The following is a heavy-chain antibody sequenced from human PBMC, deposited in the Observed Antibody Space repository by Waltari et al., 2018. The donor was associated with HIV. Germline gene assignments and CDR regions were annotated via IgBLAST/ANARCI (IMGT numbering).Heavy chain of an antibody. CDR2: ISHDSGDS. V-gene: IGHV1-8*01. D-gene: IGHD3-16*01. J-gene: IGHJ3*02. CDR3: ARDRTYYNVWSLQYQTLGAFDI. Sequence: QVRLVQSGSEVTRPGSSVKISCETSGFPFNSHDINWVRQATGRGLEWIGRISHDSGDSVFAQKFQGRFTMTGDSSTATAYLELTNLKLDDTATYYCARDRTYYNVWSLQYQTLGAFDIWGQGTPVTVSS. CDR1: GFPFNSHD.